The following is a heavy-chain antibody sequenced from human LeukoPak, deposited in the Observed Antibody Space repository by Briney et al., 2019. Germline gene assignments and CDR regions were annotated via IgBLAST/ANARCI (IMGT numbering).Heavy chain of an antibody. CDR1: GSTFTGHY. J-gene: IGHJ4*02. V-gene: IGHV1-2*02. Sequence: ASVKVSYYPSGSTFTGHYIHSVRRAARQGGRGVGWVNPKSGGTKYAQQFQGRLTMTRDTSVTTAHMLLSDLTFDGTAMYYCARMDGGVVTYFDAWGQGTLVTVSS. D-gene: IGHD3-9*01. CDR2: VNPKSGGT. CDR3: ARMDGGVVTYFDA.